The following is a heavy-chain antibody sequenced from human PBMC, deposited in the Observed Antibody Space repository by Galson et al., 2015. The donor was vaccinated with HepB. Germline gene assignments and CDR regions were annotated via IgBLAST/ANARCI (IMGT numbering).Heavy chain of an antibody. D-gene: IGHD2-2*01. V-gene: IGHV3-23*01. CDR1: GFTFSSYA. CDR2: ISGSGGST. Sequence: SLRLSCAASGFTFSSYAMSWVRQAPGKGLEWVSAISGSGGSTYYADSVKGRFTISRDNSKNTLYLQMNSLGAEDTAVYYCAKDLDSCSSTSCLYYFDYWGQGTLVTVSS. J-gene: IGHJ4*02. CDR3: AKDLDSCSSTSCLYYFDY.